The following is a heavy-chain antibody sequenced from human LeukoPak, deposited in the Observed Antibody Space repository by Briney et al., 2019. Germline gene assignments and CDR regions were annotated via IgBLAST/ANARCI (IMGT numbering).Heavy chain of an antibody. J-gene: IGHJ4*02. Sequence: ASVKVSCKASGYTFTSYGISWVRQAPGQGLEWMGWISAYNGNTNYAQKLQGRVTMTTDTSTSTAYMELRSLRSDDTAVYYCARDYRRYYDSSGYFLTLVYWGQGTLVTVSS. CDR2: ISAYNGNT. V-gene: IGHV1-18*01. CDR3: ARDYRRYYDSSGYFLTLVY. CDR1: GYTFTSYG. D-gene: IGHD3-22*01.